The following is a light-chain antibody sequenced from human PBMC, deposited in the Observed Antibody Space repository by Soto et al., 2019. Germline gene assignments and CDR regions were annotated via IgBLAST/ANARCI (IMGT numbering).Light chain of an antibody. Sequence: EIVLTQSPATLSLSPGERATLSCRASQSVSSYLAWYQQKPGQAPRLLIYDASARATGIPARFSGSGSETDFTLTISSLEPEDFAVYYCQQRSHWPFGGGTKVEIK. CDR1: QSVSSY. CDR3: QQRSHWP. V-gene: IGKV3-11*01. J-gene: IGKJ4*01. CDR2: DAS.